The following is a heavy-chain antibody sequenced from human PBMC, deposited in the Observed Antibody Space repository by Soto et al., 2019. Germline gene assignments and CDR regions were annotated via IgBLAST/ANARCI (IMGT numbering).Heavy chain of an antibody. CDR1: GFTFSSYG. V-gene: IGHV3-30*18. CDR2: ISYDGSNK. D-gene: IGHD3-3*01. CDR3: AKEELSTIFGVVSLYYYYGMDV. J-gene: IGHJ6*02. Sequence: HPGGSLRLSCAASGFTFSSYGMHWVRQAPGKGLEWVAVISYDGSNKYYADSVKGRFTISRDNSKNTLYLQMNSLRAEDTAVYYCAKEELSTIFGVVSLYYYYGMDVWGQGTTVTVSS.